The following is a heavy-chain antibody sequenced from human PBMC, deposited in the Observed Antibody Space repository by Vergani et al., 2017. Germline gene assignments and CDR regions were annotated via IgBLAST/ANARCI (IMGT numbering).Heavy chain of an antibody. CDR1: GFSFSSHA. CDR2: ISGTGGST. V-gene: IGHV3-23*01. CDR3: ARDRNSWRIKDGSLDY. J-gene: IGHJ4*02. Sequence: EVRLLQSGGGLGQPGGSLRLSCEASGFSFSSHAMAWVRQAPGKGLEWVAVISGTGGSTYNAKSVKDRFTISRDNSQNTVHLQLNSLSADDTAIYYCARDRNSWRIKDGSLDYWGQGILVTVSS. D-gene: IGHD1-1*01.